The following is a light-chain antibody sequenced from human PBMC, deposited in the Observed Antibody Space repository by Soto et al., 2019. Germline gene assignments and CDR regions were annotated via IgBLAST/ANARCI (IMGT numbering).Light chain of an antibody. CDR2: DVT. CDR3: SSYRYTSTRV. J-gene: IGLJ2*01. V-gene: IGLV2-14*03. Sequence: QSVLTQPASVSGSPGQSVTISCTGTSSDIGGYNYVAWYQQLPGKAPKLIIYDVTNRPSGVSNRFSGSKSGNTASLNISGLQAEDEADYYCSSYRYTSTRVFGGGTQLTVL. CDR1: SSDIGGYNY.